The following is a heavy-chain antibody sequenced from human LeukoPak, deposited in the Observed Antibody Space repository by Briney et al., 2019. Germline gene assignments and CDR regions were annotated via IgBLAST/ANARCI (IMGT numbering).Heavy chain of an antibody. V-gene: IGHV1-2*02. CDR1: GYTFTGYY. CDR2: INPNSGGT. CDR3: ARDSVLRFLEWLLVSYYYYYMDV. D-gene: IGHD3-3*01. J-gene: IGHJ6*03. Sequence: ASVKVSCKASGYTFTGYYMHWVRQAPGQGLEWMGWINPNSGGTNYAQKFQGRVTMTRDTSISTAYMELSRLRSDDTAVYYCARDSVLRFLEWLLVSYYYYYMDVWGKGTTVTVSS.